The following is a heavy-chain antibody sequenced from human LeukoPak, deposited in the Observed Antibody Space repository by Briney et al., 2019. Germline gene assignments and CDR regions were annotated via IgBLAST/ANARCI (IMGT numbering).Heavy chain of an antibody. CDR3: ARGVGYSYGD. J-gene: IGHJ4*02. V-gene: IGHV4-59*01. Sequence: PSETLSPTCTVSGGSISSYYWSWIRQPPGKGLEWIGYIYYSGSTNYNPSLKSRVTISVDTSKNQFSLKLSSVTAADTAVYYCARGVGYSYGDWGQGTLVTVSS. CDR1: GGSISSYY. D-gene: IGHD5-18*01. CDR2: IYYSGST.